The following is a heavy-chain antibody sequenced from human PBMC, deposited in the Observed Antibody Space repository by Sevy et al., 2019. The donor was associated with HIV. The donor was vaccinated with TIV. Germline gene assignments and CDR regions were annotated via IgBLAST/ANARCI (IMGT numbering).Heavy chain of an antibody. V-gene: IGHV3-23*01. J-gene: IGHJ4*02. CDR2: ISGSGGST. Sequence: GSLRLSCAASGFTFSSYAMSWVRQAPGKGLEWVSAISGSGGSTYYADSVKGRFTISRDNSKNTAYLQMNSLRAEDTAVYYCAKDPPRGWSSGWYSDYWGQGTLVTVSS. CDR3: AKDPPRGWSSGWYSDY. CDR1: GFTFSSYA. D-gene: IGHD6-19*01.